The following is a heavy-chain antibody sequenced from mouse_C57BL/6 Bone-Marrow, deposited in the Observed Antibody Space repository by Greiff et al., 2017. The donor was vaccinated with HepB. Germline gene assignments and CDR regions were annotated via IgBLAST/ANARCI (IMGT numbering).Heavy chain of an antibody. Sequence: VQLKESGPGLVKPSQSLSLTCSVTGYSITSGYYWNWIRQFPGNKLEWMGYISYDGSNNYNPSLKNRISITRDTSKNQFFLKLNSVTTEDTATYYCAREDTTVVWYFDVWGTGTTVTVSS. D-gene: IGHD1-1*01. CDR3: AREDTTVVWYFDV. CDR1: GYSITSGYY. J-gene: IGHJ1*03. CDR2: ISYDGSN. V-gene: IGHV3-6*01.